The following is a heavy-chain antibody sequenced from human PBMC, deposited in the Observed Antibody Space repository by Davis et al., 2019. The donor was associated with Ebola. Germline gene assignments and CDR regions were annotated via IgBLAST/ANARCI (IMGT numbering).Heavy chain of an antibody. D-gene: IGHD3-22*01. Sequence: GGSLRLSCAASGFTFSSYSMNWVRQAPGKGLEWVSAITGGGSTYYADSVKGRFTISRDNSKNTLSLQMNSMRAEDTALYYCAKDPPFDFYEDYSGYADYWGQGTLVTVSS. J-gene: IGHJ4*02. CDR2: ITGGGST. CDR3: AKDPPFDFYEDYSGYADY. V-gene: IGHV3-23*01. CDR1: GFTFSSYS.